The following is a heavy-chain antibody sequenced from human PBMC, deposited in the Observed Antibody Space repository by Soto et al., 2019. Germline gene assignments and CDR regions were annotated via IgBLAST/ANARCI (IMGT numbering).Heavy chain of an antibody. Sequence: GGSLRLSCAASGFTFSKNWMTWVRQAPGKGLEWVANIKEDGSEKYDVDSVKGRFTISRDNAKNSLYLQMNSLRAEDTAVYYCATTEPGNYFDSGGDYWGQGTLVTVSS. V-gene: IGHV3-7*03. D-gene: IGHD3-22*01. J-gene: IGHJ4*02. CDR2: IKEDGSEK. CDR3: ATTEPGNYFDSGGDY. CDR1: GFTFSKNW.